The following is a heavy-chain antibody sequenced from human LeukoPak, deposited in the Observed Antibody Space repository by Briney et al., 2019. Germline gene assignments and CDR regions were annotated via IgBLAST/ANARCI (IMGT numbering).Heavy chain of an antibody. V-gene: IGHV3-66*03. CDR1: GFTVSSNY. Sequence: GGSLRLSCAVSGFTVSSNYVSWVRQAPGKGLEWVTVIYSTGTTFYADSVKGRFTISRDNAKNTVYLQMNSLRPEDTAMYYCARDRGPDWFDPWGQGTLVTVSS. CDR2: IYSTGTT. J-gene: IGHJ5*02. D-gene: IGHD3-10*01. CDR3: ARDRGPDWFDP.